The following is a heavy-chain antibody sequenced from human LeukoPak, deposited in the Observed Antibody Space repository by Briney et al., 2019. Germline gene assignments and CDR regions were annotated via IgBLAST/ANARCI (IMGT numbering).Heavy chain of an antibody. V-gene: IGHV1-2*02. CDR3: ARGGGGGGRIQRVWYY. Sequence: ASVKVSCKASGYTFTGYYMHWVRQAPGQGLEWMGWINPNSGGTNYAQKFQGKVTMTRDTSISTAYMELSRLRSDDTAVYYCARGGGGGGRIQRVWYYWGQGTLVTVSS. CDR2: INPNSGGT. CDR1: GYTFTGYY. D-gene: IGHD3-16*01. J-gene: IGHJ4*02.